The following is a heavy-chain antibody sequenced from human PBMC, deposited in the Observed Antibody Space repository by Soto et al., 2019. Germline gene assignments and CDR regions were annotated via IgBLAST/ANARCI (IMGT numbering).Heavy chain of an antibody. J-gene: IGHJ4*02. V-gene: IGHV1-3*01. CDR1: GYPFPSFE. D-gene: IGHD3-22*01. CDR2: ISNAGSGST. CDR3: ARESSHYYDFFQD. Sequence: ASVKVSCKTSGYPFPSFEIHWIRQAPGQRPEWMGGISNAGSGSTKYSQKFQDRLTISGDKRATTVFMALSSLTSEDTAIYYCARESSHYYDFFQDWGQGTSVTVSS.